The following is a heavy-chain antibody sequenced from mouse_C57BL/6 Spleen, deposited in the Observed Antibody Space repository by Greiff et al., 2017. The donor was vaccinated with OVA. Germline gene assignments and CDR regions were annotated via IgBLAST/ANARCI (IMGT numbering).Heavy chain of an antibody. J-gene: IGHJ1*03. CDR2: IYPSDSET. D-gene: IGHD1-1*01. CDR1: GYTFTSYW. V-gene: IGHV1-61*01. Sequence: QVQLQQPGAELVRPGSSVKLSCKASGYTFTSYWMDWVKQRPGQGLEWIGNIYPSDSETHYNQKFKDKATLTVDKSSSTAYMQLSSLTSEDSAVYYCEGAYCGLTDWDFDVWGTGTTVTVSS. CDR3: EGAYCGLTDWDFDV.